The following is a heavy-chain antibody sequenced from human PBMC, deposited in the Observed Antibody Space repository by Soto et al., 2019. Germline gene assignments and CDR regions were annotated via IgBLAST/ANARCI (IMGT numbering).Heavy chain of an antibody. J-gene: IGHJ6*02. CDR2: IIPIFGTA. CDR3: AKKGPIGYCSSTSCSHQLSPYYYYYGMDV. D-gene: IGHD2-2*03. CDR1: GGTFSSYA. V-gene: IGHV1-69*06. Sequence: SVKVSCKASGGTFSSYAISWVRQAPGQGLEWMGGIIPIFGTANYAQKFQGRVTITADKSTSTAYMELSSLRSEDTAVYYCAKKGPIGYCSSTSCSHQLSPYYYYYGMDVWGQGTTVTVSS.